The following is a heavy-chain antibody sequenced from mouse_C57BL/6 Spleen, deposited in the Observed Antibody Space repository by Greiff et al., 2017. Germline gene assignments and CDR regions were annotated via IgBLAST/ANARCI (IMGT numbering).Heavy chain of an antibody. J-gene: IGHJ2*01. Sequence: QVQLQQPGTELVKPGASVKLSCKASGYTFTSYWMHWVKQRPGQGLEWIGNINPSNGGTNYNEKFKSKATLTVDKSSSTAYMQLSSLTSEYSAVYYCAKRGGYYYGSPYFDYWGQGTTLTVSS. CDR1: GYTFTSYW. D-gene: IGHD1-1*01. V-gene: IGHV1-53*01. CDR2: INPSNGGT. CDR3: AKRGGYYYGSPYFDY.